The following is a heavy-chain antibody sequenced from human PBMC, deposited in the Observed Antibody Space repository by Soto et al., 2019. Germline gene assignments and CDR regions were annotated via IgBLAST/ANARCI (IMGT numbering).Heavy chain of an antibody. CDR1: GFTFSSYW. CDR2: IKQDGSEK. J-gene: IGHJ4*02. Sequence: PGGSLRLSCAASGFTFSSYWMRWVRQAPGKGLEWVANIKQDGSEKYYVDSVKGRFTISRDNAKNSLYLQMNSLRAEDTAVYYCARIWGYSRRGGFDYWGQGTLVTVSS. CDR3: ARIWGYSRRGGFDY. D-gene: IGHD5-18*01. V-gene: IGHV3-7*03.